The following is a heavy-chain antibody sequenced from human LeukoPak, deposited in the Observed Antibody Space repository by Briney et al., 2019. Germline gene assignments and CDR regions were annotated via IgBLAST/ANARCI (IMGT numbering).Heavy chain of an antibody. CDR3: ARVVVVAATDYYYYMDV. CDR1: GFTFSSYE. V-gene: IGHV3-21*01. CDR2: ISSSSSYI. J-gene: IGHJ6*03. Sequence: PGGSLRLSCAASGFTFSSYEMNWVRQAPGKGLEWVSSISSSSSYIYYADSVKGRFTISRDNAKNSLYLQMNSLRAEDTAVYYCARVVVVAATDYYYYMDVWGKGTTVTISS. D-gene: IGHD2-15*01.